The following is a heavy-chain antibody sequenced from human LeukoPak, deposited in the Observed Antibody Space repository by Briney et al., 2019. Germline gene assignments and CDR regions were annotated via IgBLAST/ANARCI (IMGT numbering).Heavy chain of an antibody. D-gene: IGHD2-2*02. J-gene: IGHJ4*02. V-gene: IGHV4-34*01. Sequence: PSETLSLTCAVYGGSFSGYYWSWIRQPPGKGLEGIGEINHSGSTNYNPSLKSRVIISVDTSKNQFSLKLSSVTAADTAVYYCARVRISGYCSSTSCYKGGLLDYWGQGTLVTVSS. CDR2: INHSGST. CDR1: GGSFSGYY. CDR3: ARVRISGYCSSTSCYKGGLLDY.